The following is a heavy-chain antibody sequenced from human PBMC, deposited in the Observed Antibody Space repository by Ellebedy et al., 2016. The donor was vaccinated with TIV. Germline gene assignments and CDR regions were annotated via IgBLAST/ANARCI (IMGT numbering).Heavy chain of an antibody. V-gene: IGHV4-4*02. Sequence: MPSETLSLTCTVSGVSISSSNWWNWVRQSPEKGLEWIGEIHHRGNTKHNPSLGGRVTISVDKSKTQISLMLTSVTAADTAVYYCARVYSSGWAVGYTMDVWGQGTTVTVSS. D-gene: IGHD6-19*01. CDR2: IHHRGNT. CDR3: ARVYSSGWAVGYTMDV. CDR1: GVSISSSNW. J-gene: IGHJ6*02.